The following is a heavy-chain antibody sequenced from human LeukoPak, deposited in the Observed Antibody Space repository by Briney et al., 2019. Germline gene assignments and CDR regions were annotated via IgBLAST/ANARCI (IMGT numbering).Heavy chain of an antibody. CDR2: IIPIFGTA. CDR1: GGTFSSYA. J-gene: IGHJ4*02. V-gene: IGHV1-69*05. D-gene: IGHD2-15*01. Sequence: SVKVSCKASGGTFSSYAISWVRQAPGQGLEWMGGIIPIFGTANYAQKFQGRVTITTDESTSTAYMELSSLRSEDTAVYYCATSTSNCSGGSCYSWDGVTFDYWGRGTLVTVSS. CDR3: ATSTSNCSGGSCYSWDGVTFDY.